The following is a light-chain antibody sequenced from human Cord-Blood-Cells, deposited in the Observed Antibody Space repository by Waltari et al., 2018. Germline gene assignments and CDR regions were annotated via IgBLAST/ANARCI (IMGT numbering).Light chain of an antibody. V-gene: IGLV1-40*01. CDR2: AND. Sequence: QSVLTQPPSASGAPGQRVPIPSTGTRPNIVAGSHVHWHQQLPATAPTLLIYANDNRPSGVSDRFAGSKSGTSASLAITGLQAEDEADYYCQSYDNSLTYSGVFGTGTKVTVL. J-gene: IGLJ1*01. CDR3: QSYDNSLTYSGV. CDR1: RPNIVAGSH.